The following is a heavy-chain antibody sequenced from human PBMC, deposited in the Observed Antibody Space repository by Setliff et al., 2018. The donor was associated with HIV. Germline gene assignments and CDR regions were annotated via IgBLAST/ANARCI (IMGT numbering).Heavy chain of an antibody. Sequence: SETLSLTCAVYGGSFSGHFVYGGWLSGHFWSWIRQSPGKGLGWSGGLNDSGTTNYTPSFKSRVTISVDTSKWQFSLRLKSVTAADTAAYYCTRAFGDQWLGSGDIAQYRDMHVWGTATTVTVSS. CDR2: LNDSGTT. D-gene: IGHD6-19*01. V-gene: IGHV4-34*01. CDR1: GGSFSGHFVYGGWLSGHF. J-gene: IGHJ6*03. CDR3: TRAFGDQWLGSGDIAQYRDMHV.